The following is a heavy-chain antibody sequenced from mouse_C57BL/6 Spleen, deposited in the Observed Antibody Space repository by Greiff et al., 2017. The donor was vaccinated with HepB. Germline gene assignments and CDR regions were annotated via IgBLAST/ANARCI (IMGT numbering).Heavy chain of an antibody. CDR2: ISSGSSTI. CDR1: GFTFSDYG. J-gene: IGHJ4*01. CDR3: AREAYGNYVNCAMNY. D-gene: IGHD2-1*01. Sequence: EVQLQESGGGLVKPGGSLKLSCAASGFTFSDYGMHWVRQAPEQGLEWVAYISSGSSTIYYADTVKGRFTITRDNAENTLFRQMTGLRSEDTAVYYCAREAYGNYVNCAMNYWGRGTTVTGSS. V-gene: IGHV5-17*01.